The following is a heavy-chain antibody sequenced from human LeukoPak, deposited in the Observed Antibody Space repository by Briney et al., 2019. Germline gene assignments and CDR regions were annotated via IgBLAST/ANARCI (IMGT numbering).Heavy chain of an antibody. Sequence: SETLSLTCTVSGYSISSGYYWGWIRPPPGKGLEWIGIIYHSGSTYYNPSLKSRVTISVDTSKNQFSLKLSTVTAADTAVCYCARGGRVYRHDYWGQGTLVTVSS. CDR2: IYHSGST. D-gene: IGHD2-8*01. CDR3: ARGGRVYRHDY. CDR1: GYSISSGYY. J-gene: IGHJ4*02. V-gene: IGHV4-38-2*02.